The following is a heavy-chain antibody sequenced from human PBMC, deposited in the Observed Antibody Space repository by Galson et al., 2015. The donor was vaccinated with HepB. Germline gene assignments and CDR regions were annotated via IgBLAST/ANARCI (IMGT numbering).Heavy chain of an antibody. J-gene: IGHJ6*02. V-gene: IGHV3-48*04. CDR1: GFTFSSYN. CDR2: IDVSSTVT. Sequence: SLRLSCAASGFTFSSYNMNWVRQAPGKGLEWVSYIDVSSTVTYYADSVKGRFTISRDNAENSLYLQMNSLRVEGTAVYYWARDRGDSGSHLSFHYGMDVWGQGTTVTVSS. D-gene: IGHD3-10*01. CDR3: ARDRGDSGSHLSFHYGMDV.